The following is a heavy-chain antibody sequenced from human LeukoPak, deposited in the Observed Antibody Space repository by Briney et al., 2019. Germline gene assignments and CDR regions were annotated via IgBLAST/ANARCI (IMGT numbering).Heavy chain of an antibody. CDR1: GFTFSSYA. CDR2: ISSNGGSA. CDR3: VKGKPQWRPTAYSALDI. J-gene: IGHJ3*02. Sequence: PGGSLRLSCSASGFTFSSYAMHWVRQAPGKGLEYVSAISSNGGSAYYADSVKGRFTISRDNSKNTLYLQMSSLRAEDTAVYYCVKGKPQWRPTAYSALDICGQGTMVTVSS. V-gene: IGHV3-64D*09. D-gene: IGHD6-19*01.